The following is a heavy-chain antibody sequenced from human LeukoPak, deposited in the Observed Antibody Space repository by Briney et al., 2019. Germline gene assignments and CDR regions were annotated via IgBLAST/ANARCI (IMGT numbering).Heavy chain of an antibody. CDR3: AKGSYNCNGNSCPQYYYYMDV. CDR2: ISYDGSKK. Sequence: GGSLGLSCAASGFTFSSYAMQWVRQAPGKGLEWVAVISYDGSKKHNADSVKGRFTISRDNSKNTLYLQMNSLRAEDTAVYSCAKGSYNCNGNSCPQYYYYMDVWGKGTTVTVSS. CDR1: GFTFSSYA. D-gene: IGHD2/OR15-2a*01. V-gene: IGHV3-30-3*01. J-gene: IGHJ6*03.